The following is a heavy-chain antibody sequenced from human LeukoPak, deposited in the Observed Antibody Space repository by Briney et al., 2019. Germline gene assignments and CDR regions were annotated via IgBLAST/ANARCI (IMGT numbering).Heavy chain of an antibody. CDR2: ISYDGSNK. D-gene: IGHD3-22*01. J-gene: IGHJ4*02. CDR3: ARDQIVVVITTSGFDY. Sequence: GGSLRLSCAASGFTFSSYAMHWVRQAPGKGLEWVAVISYDGSNKYYADSVKGRFTISRDNSKNTLYLQMNSLRAEDTAVYYCARDQIVVVITTSGFDYWGQGTLVTVSS. V-gene: IGHV3-30*04. CDR1: GFTFSSYA.